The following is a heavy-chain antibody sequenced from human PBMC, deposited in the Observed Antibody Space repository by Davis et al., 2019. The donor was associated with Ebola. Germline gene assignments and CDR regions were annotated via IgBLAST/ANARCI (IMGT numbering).Heavy chain of an antibody. D-gene: IGHD3-10*01. V-gene: IGHV4-39*01. CDR1: GGSISSSSYY. CDR3: ARHGPKITMVQGVDFDY. J-gene: IGHJ4*02. CDR2: IYYSGST. Sequence: PGGSLRLSCTVSGGSISSSSYYWGWIRQPPGKGLEWIGSIYYSGSTYYNPSLKSRVTISVETSKNQFSLKLSSVTAADTAVYYCARHGPKITMVQGVDFDYWGQGTLVTVSS.